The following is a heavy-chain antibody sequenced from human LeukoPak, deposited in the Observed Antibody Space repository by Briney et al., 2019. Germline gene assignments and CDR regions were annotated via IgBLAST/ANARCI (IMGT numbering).Heavy chain of an antibody. J-gene: IGHJ4*02. CDR1: GFTFSSYA. D-gene: IGHD2-15*01. CDR2: IKPDGSAT. Sequence: GGSLRLSCAASGFTFSSYAMSWVRQAPGKGLEWVANIKPDGSATSYVDSVKGRFTISRDNVKNSVYLQMNSLRAEDTAVYYCAGGGGWVFYSWGQGTLVTVSA. V-gene: IGHV3-7*04. CDR3: AGGGGWVFYS.